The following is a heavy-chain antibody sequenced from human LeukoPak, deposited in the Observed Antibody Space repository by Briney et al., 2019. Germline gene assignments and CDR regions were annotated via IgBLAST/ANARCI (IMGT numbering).Heavy chain of an antibody. CDR1: GFTFSNYG. CDR3: ARDSDSSGWYVDDY. Sequence: PGGSLRLSCAASGFTFSNYGLSWVRQAPGKGLEWVSGITGSGGSTYYADSVKGRFTISRDNSKNTLYLQMNSLRAEDTAIYYCARDSDSSGWYVDDYWGQGTLVTVSS. D-gene: IGHD6-19*01. CDR2: ITGSGGST. V-gene: IGHV3-23*01. J-gene: IGHJ4*02.